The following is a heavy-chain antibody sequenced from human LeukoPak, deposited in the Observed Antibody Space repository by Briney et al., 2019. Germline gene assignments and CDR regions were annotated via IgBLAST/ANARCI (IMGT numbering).Heavy chain of an antibody. Sequence: GGSLRLSCAASGFTVSSNYMSWVRQAPGKGLEWISGINWNGGSTGYANSVKGRFTISRNNAKNSLYLQMNSLRVEDTAFYYCARALRSSESNPFDLWGQGTMVTVSS. CDR1: GFTVSSNY. J-gene: IGHJ3*01. V-gene: IGHV3-20*04. CDR3: ARALRSSESNPFDL. CDR2: INWNGGST. D-gene: IGHD6-6*01.